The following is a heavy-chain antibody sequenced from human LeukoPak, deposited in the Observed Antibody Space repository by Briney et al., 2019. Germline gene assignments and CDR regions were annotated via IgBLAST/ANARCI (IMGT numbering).Heavy chain of an antibody. CDR2: IIPMFGTA. J-gene: IGHJ4*02. CDR3: ARRYCSSTSCSHFDY. CDR1: GGTFSSYA. D-gene: IGHD2-2*01. Sequence: GASVKVSCKASGGTFSSYAFSWVRQAPGQGLEWMGGIIPMFGTANYAQNFQGRVTITADESTSTAYMELSSLRSEDTAVYYCARRYCSSTSCSHFDYWGQGTLVTVSS. V-gene: IGHV1-69*13.